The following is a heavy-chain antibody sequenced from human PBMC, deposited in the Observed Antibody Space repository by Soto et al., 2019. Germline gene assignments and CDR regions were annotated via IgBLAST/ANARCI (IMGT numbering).Heavy chain of an antibody. CDR1: GYTFTGYY. CDR2: INPNSGGT. V-gene: IGHV1-2*02. D-gene: IGHD6-6*01. J-gene: IGHJ4*01. CDR3: ARATYVGSSHYFDY. Sequence: ASVKVSCKASGYTFTGYYMHWVRQAPGQGLEWMGWINPNSGGTNYAQKFQGRVTMTRDTSISTAYMELSRLRSEDTAVYYCARATYVGSSHYFDYWGPGTLVTVSS.